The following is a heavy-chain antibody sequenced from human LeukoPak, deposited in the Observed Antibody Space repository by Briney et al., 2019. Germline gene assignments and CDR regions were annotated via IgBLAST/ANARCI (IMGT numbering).Heavy chain of an antibody. V-gene: IGHV3-21*01. D-gene: IGHD1-14*01. CDR1: GFTFRNYD. CDR2: ISSSSAHI. Sequence: GGSLRLSCTGSGFTFRNYDVNWVRQAPGKGPEWVSSISSSSAHISYADSVKGRFTISRDNAKNSLHLQMDNLRAEDTAMYYCARGIGIILGTTYAFDLWGQGTMVTVSS. CDR3: ARGIGIILGTTYAFDL. J-gene: IGHJ3*01.